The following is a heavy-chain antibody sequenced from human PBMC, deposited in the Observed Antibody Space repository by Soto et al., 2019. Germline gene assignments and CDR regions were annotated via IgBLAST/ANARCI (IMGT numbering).Heavy chain of an antibody. CDR2: ISYDGSSK. V-gene: IGHV3-30*18. CDR1: GFTFSNYG. CDR3: AKEGSSGWDLDY. D-gene: IGHD6-19*01. Sequence: LRLSCAASGFTFSNYGMHWVRQAPGKGLEWVALISYDGSSKYYADSVKGRFTISRDNSKNTLYLQMNSLRVDDTAVYYCAKEGSSGWDLDYWGQGPLVTVSS. J-gene: IGHJ4*02.